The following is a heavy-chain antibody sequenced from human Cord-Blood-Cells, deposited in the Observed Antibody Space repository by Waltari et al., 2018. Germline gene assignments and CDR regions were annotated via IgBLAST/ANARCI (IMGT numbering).Heavy chain of an antibody. CDR1: GYTFTSYG. J-gene: IGHJ5*02. D-gene: IGHD1-1*01. CDR2: NRANKGNT. Sequence: QVQLVQSGAEVRKPGASVKVSCTASGYTFTSYGIPWVRRAPGQGLEGMGGNRANKGNTNYAQRPQGRATMTTDTSTSKAYMERRSLGSDDTAVEYRARESRNLVTTLTNWFDPWGQGTRVTVSS. V-gene: IGHV1-18*04. CDR3: ARESRNLVTTLTNWFDP.